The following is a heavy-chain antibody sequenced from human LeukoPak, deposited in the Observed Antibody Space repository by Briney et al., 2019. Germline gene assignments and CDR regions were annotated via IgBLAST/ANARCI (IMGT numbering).Heavy chain of an antibody. CDR2: ISSSNRAI. CDR3: ARGYYSLVYFDY. J-gene: IGHJ4*02. D-gene: IGHD3-22*01. Sequence: GGSLRLSCAASGFIFSSYSMSWVRQAPGKGLEWLSYISSSNRAIYYADSVKGRFPISRDNAKNSLFLQMNSLRDEDTAVYYCARGYYSLVYFDYWGQGALVTVSS. V-gene: IGHV3-48*02. CDR1: GFIFSSYS.